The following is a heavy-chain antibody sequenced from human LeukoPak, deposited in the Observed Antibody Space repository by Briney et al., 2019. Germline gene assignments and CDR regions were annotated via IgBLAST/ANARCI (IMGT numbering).Heavy chain of an antibody. CDR3: ATDLVSRTSGPGGY. J-gene: IGHJ4*02. Sequence: SGGSLRLSCAASGFTFSSYAMHWVRQAPGKGLEWVAVISYDGSNKYYADSVKGRFTISRDNSKNTLYLQMNSLRAEDTAVYYCATDLVSRTSGPGGYWGQGTLVTVSS. CDR2: ISYDGSNK. CDR1: GFTFSSYA. D-gene: IGHD3-10*01. V-gene: IGHV3-30-3*01.